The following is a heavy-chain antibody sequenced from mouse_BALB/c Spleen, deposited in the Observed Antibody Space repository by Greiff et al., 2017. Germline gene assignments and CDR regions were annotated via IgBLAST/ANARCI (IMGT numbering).Heavy chain of an antibody. Sequence: VKVVESGAELVRPGSSVKISCKASGYAFSSYWMNWVKQRPGQGLEWIGQIYPGDGDTNYNGKFKGKATLTADKSSSTAYMQLSSLTSEDSAVYFCARGRYDGGYAMDYWGQGTSVTVSS. D-gene: IGHD2-14*01. V-gene: IGHV1-80*01. CDR2: IYPGDGDT. CDR1: GYAFSSYW. J-gene: IGHJ4*01. CDR3: ARGRYDGGYAMDY.